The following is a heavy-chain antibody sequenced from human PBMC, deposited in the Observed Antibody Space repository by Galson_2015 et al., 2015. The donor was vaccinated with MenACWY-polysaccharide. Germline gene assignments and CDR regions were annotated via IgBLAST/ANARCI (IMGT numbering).Heavy chain of an antibody. V-gene: IGHV3-9*01. D-gene: IGHD5-18*01. CDR3: ARGYSYGYLKYYFDY. CDR2: ISWNSGSI. Sequence: GKGLEWVSGISWNSGSIGYADSVKGRFTISRDNAKNSLYLQMNSLRAEDTALYYCARGYSYGYLKYYFDYWGQGTLVTVSS. J-gene: IGHJ4*02.